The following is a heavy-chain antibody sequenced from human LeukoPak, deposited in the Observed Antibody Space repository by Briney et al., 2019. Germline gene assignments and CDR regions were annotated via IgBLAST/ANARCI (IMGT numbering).Heavy chain of an antibody. V-gene: IGHV3-7*03. Sequence: GGSLRLSCAASGFTFSSYGMSWVRQAPGKGLEWVANIKQDGSEKYYVDSVKGRFTISRDNAKNSLYLQMNSLRAEDTALYYCAKDKWSGAVKFNWFDPWGQGTLVTVSS. CDR3: AKDKWSGAVKFNWFDP. CDR1: GFTFSSYG. CDR2: IKQDGSEK. D-gene: IGHD6-19*01. J-gene: IGHJ5*02.